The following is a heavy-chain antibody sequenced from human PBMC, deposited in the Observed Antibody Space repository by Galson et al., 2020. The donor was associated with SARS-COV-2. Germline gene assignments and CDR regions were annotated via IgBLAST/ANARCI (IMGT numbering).Heavy chain of an antibody. J-gene: IGHJ3*02. V-gene: IGHV4-31*03. CDR3: ARVPYYDILTGYWSHACDI. CDR1: GGSISSGGYY. D-gene: IGHD3-9*01. Sequence: SETLSLTCTVSGGSISSGGYYWSWIRQHPGKGLEWIGYIYYSGSTYYNPSLKSRVTISVDTSKNQFSLKLSSVTAADTAVYYCARVPYYDILTGYWSHACDIWGQGTMVTVSS. CDR2: IYYSGST.